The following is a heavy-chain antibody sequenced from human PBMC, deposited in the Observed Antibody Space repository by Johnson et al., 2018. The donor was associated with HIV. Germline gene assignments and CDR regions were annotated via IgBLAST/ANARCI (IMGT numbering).Heavy chain of an antibody. CDR1: GFSFSDYY. V-gene: IGHV3-11*04. CDR3: AKVRQLWELNGAFDI. Sequence: VQLVESGGGLVKPGGSLRLSCAASGFSFSDYYMTWIRQTPGKGLEWVSYISSSGASIYYADSVKGRFTISRDNAKNSLFLQMNGLRAEDTAVYYCAKVRQLWELNGAFDIWGQGTMVAVSS. D-gene: IGHD5-18*01. CDR2: ISSSGASI. J-gene: IGHJ3*02.